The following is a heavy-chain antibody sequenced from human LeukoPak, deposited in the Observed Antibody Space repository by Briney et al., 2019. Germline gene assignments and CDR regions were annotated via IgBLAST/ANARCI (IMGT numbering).Heavy chain of an antibody. Sequence: GGSLRLSCAASGFTFSSYSMNWVRQAPGKGLEWVSSISSSSSYIYYADSVKGRFTISRDNAKNSLYLQMNSLRAEDTAVYYCARAIGADYYDSSGYYYSFDYWGQGTLVTVSS. CDR1: GFTFSSYS. J-gene: IGHJ4*02. V-gene: IGHV3-21*01. D-gene: IGHD3-22*01. CDR2: ISSSSSYI. CDR3: ARAIGADYYDSSGYYYSFDY.